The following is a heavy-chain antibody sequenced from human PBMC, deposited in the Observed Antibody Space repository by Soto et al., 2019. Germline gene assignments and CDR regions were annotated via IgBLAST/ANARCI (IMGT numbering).Heavy chain of an antibody. CDR3: ASLLSPDYYYYYGMDV. D-gene: IGHD1-26*01. Sequence: QVQLVQSGAEVKKPGSSVKVSCKASGGTFSSYAISWVRQAPGQGLEWMGGIIPIFGTANYAQKFQGRVTNTADESTSTAYMELSSLRSEDTAVYYCASLLSPDYYYYYGMDVWGQGTTVTVSS. CDR1: GGTFSSYA. CDR2: IIPIFGTA. V-gene: IGHV1-69*12. J-gene: IGHJ6*02.